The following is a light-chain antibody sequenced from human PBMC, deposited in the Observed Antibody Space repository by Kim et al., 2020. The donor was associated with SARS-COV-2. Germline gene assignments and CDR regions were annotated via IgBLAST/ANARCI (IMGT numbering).Light chain of an antibody. V-gene: IGKV1-39*01. CDR1: QSVNTH. Sequence: DIQMTQSPSSLSASVGDRVTITCRASQSVNTHLNWYQQKPGKAPKLLICAASSLESGVPSRFSGSGSGTDFTLTISSLQPEDFATYYCRQTYSIPPITFGQGTRLEIK. CDR3: RQTYSIPPIT. J-gene: IGKJ5*01. CDR2: AAS.